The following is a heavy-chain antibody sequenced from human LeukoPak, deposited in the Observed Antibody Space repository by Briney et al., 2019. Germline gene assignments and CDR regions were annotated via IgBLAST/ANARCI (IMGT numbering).Heavy chain of an antibody. CDR2: IYWNDDK. CDR3: ARENSGSYYNYYYYYMDV. CDR1: GFSLSTSGVG. Sequence: SGPTLVNPIQTLTLTCTFSGFSLSTSGVGVGWIRQPPGKALEWLALIYWNDDKRYSPSLKSRLTITKDTSKNQVVLTMTNMDPVDTATYYCARENSGSYYNYYYYYMDVWGKGTTVTVSS. D-gene: IGHD3-10*01. J-gene: IGHJ6*03. V-gene: IGHV2-5*01.